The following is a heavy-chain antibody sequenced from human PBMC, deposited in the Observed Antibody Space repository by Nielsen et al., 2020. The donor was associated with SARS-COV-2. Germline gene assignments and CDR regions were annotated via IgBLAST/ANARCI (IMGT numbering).Heavy chain of an antibody. CDR3: AREGRKLPLDY. V-gene: IGHV3-11*05. CDR2: ISNTGYT. D-gene: IGHD5-24*01. Sequence: GGSLRLSCAASGFSFSDCYMSWIRQAPGKGLEWVSYISNTGYTNYADSVRGRFTISRDNAKNSVYLQMNSLRAEDTAVYYCAREGRKLPLDYWGQGTLVTVSS. J-gene: IGHJ4*02. CDR1: GFSFSDCY.